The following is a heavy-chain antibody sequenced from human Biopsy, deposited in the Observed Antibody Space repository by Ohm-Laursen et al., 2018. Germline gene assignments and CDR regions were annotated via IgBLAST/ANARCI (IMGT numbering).Heavy chain of an antibody. CDR2: INSNSGDA. CDR3: ARREQLFKPWELLVRGPNGYSYKSMDV. V-gene: IGHV1-2*02. D-gene: IGHD1-26*01. J-gene: IGHJ6*02. CDR1: GYTFTDYY. Sequence: ASVKVSCKASGYTFTDYYMYWVRQAPGQGLEWMGWINSNSGDANYAQKFQGRVAMTRDTSITTAYLELSSLRSDDTAVYYCARREQLFKPWELLVRGPNGYSYKSMDVWGHGTTVTVSS.